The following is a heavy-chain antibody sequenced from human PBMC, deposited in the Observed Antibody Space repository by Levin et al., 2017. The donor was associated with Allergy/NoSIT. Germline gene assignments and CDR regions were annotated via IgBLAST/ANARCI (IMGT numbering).Heavy chain of an antibody. V-gene: IGHV3-23*01. J-gene: IGHJ4*02. D-gene: IGHD6-19*01. Sequence: GGSLRLSCVASGYTFSKYDMSWVRQTPGKGLEWLSTILRRGDSTFYADSVRGRFSVSRDNSNNALYLQMNSLRAEDTAVYFCARDTGLHSRGWYADLDCWGQGTLVTVSS. CDR2: ILRRGDST. CDR3: ARDTGLHSRGWYADLDC. CDR1: GYTFSKYD.